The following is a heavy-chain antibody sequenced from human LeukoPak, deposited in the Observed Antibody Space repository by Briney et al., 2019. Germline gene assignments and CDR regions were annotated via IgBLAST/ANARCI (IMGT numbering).Heavy chain of an antibody. J-gene: IGHJ4*02. CDR1: GYTLNRFG. V-gene: IGHV7-4-1*02. CDR3: ARDDYDDSNY. CDR2: INTNTGNP. D-gene: IGHD3-3*01. Sequence: ASVKVSCKASGYTLNRFGMNWVRQAPGQGLEWMGWINTNTGNPTYAQGFTGRFVFSLDTSVGTAFLHISSLKADDTAVYYCARDDYDDSNYWGQGTLVTVSS.